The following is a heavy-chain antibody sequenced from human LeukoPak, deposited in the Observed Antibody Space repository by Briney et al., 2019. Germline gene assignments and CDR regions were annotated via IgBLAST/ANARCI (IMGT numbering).Heavy chain of an antibody. D-gene: IGHD6-19*01. V-gene: IGHV3-7*03. CDR1: GFTFSQYW. CDR3: AKKYGVTVYGSGLNYFDY. Sequence: GGSLRLSCAASGFTFSQYWMSWVRQAPGKGLEWVANIRQDGHENYYADSVKGRFSISRDNAENSVFLQMTSLRVEDTAVYHCAKKYGVTVYGSGLNYFDYWGQGTLVTVSS. J-gene: IGHJ4*02. CDR2: IRQDGHEN.